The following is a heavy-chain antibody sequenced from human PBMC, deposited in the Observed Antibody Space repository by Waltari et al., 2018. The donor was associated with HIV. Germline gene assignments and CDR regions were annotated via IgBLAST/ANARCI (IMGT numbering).Heavy chain of an antibody. V-gene: IGHV1-8*02. J-gene: IGHJ4*02. D-gene: IGHD2-15*01. CDR2: VNPYIGNT. CDR3: ARGAPGHYCSGGSCPYFDY. Sequence: QVQLVQSGAEVRKPGASVKVSCTASGYTFTSCDVNWVRQAPGQGLEWMGWVNPYIGNTGYAKNFQGRVTMTRNTSISTAYMELSGLRSEDTAVYYCARGAPGHYCSGGSCPYFDYWGQGSLVTVSS. CDR1: GYTFTSCD.